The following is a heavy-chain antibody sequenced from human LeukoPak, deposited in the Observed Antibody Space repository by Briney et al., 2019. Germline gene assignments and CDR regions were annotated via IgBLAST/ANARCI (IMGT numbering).Heavy chain of an antibody. D-gene: IGHD3-16*01. CDR1: GFTFSRFTFSTYA. CDR2: IDSSSNYI. Sequence: GGSLRLSCAASGFTFSRFTFSTYAINWVRQAPGKGLEWVSSIDSSSNYIFYRDSVKGRFTISRDNAKNSLYLQMNSLRVDDTAVYYCARGIDGGLKEDFDYWGQGTLVTVSS. J-gene: IGHJ4*02. V-gene: IGHV3-21*01. CDR3: ARGIDGGLKEDFDY.